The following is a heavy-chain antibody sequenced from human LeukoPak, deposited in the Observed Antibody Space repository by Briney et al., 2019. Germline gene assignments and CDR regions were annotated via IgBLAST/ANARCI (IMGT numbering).Heavy chain of an antibody. CDR2: IYYSGST. Sequence: SQTLSLTCTLSGGSISSGDYYSSWVRQPPGKGLEWLGYIYYSGSTYYNPSLKSRVTISVDTSKNQFSLKLSSVTAADTAVYYCARVVEVPAASPGYFQHWGQGTLVTVSS. CDR1: GGSISSGDYY. V-gene: IGHV4-30-4*08. CDR3: ARVVEVPAASPGYFQH. J-gene: IGHJ1*01. D-gene: IGHD2-2*01.